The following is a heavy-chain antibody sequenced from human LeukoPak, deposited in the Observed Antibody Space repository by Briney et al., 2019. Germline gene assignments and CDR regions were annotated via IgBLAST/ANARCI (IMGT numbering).Heavy chain of an antibody. Sequence: SETLSLTCAVYGGSFSGYYWSWIRQPPGKGLEWIGEINHSGSTNYNPSLKSRVTISVDTSKNQFSLKLSSVTAADTAVYYCASTGPRYYDSSGYRLYNWFDPWGQGTQVTVSS. V-gene: IGHV4-34*01. CDR2: INHSGST. D-gene: IGHD3-22*01. CDR1: GGSFSGYY. CDR3: ASTGPRYYDSSGYRLYNWFDP. J-gene: IGHJ5*02.